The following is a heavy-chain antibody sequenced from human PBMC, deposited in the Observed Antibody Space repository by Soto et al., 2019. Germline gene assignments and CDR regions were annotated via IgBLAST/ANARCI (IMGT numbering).Heavy chain of an antibody. D-gene: IGHD5-12*01. CDR2: IYYSGST. Sequence: QVQLQESGPGLVKPSQTLSLTCTVSGGSISSGGYYWSWIRQHPGKGLEWIGYIYYSGSTYYNPSLKSRVTISVDTSKNQFSLKLSSVTAADTAVYYCARDRLVAYYYYYGMDVWGQGSTVTVSS. J-gene: IGHJ6*02. CDR3: ARDRLVAYYYYYGMDV. V-gene: IGHV4-31*03. CDR1: GGSISSGGYY.